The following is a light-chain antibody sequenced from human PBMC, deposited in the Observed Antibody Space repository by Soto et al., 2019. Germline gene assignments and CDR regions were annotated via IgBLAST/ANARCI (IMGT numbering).Light chain of an antibody. V-gene: IGLV2-14*03. CDR1: SSDVGGYNY. CDR2: DVN. Sequence: QSALTQPASVSGSPGQSITISCTGTSSDVGGYNYVSWYQQHPGKAPKVMIYDVNYRPSGVSNRFSGSKSGNTASLTISGLQAEEEADYYCYSYTDSSTRVFGGGTKLTVL. CDR3: YSYTDSSTRV. J-gene: IGLJ3*02.